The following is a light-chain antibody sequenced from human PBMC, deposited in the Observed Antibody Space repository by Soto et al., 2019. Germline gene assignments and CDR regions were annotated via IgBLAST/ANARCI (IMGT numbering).Light chain of an antibody. CDR3: QQYDSSPLT. V-gene: IGKV3-20*01. Sequence: EIVLTQSPGTLSLSPGERATLSCRASQSVSSSYLAWYQQKPGQAPRLLIYGASSRATGIPDRFSGSGSGTDFTLTIRRLEPEDFAVYYCQQYDSSPLTFGGGTKLEIK. CDR2: GAS. J-gene: IGKJ4*01. CDR1: QSVSSSY.